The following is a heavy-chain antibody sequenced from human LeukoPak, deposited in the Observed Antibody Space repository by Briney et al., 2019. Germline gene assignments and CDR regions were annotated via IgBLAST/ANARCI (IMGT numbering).Heavy chain of an antibody. D-gene: IGHD2-15*01. CDR2: ISSSSSYI. CDR3: ARVREGYCSGGSCYPEGFDP. J-gene: IGHJ5*02. V-gene: IGHV3-21*01. CDR1: GFTFSSYS. Sequence: PGGSLRLSCAASGFTFSSYSMNWVRQAPGKGLEWVSSISSSSSYIYYADSVKGRFTISRDNAKNSLYLQMNSLRAEDTAVYYCARVREGYCSGGSCYPEGFDPWGQGTLVTVSS.